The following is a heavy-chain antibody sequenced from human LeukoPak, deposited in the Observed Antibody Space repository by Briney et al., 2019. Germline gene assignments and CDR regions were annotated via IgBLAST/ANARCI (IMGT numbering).Heavy chain of an antibody. Sequence: SATLSLTCTVSGGSISSGGYYWSWIRQPPGKGLEWIGEMHHSGSTNYNPSLKSRVTILADKSKNQFSLKLDSVTAADTAVYYCARNGGNSDFDIWGQGTMVIVSS. CDR1: GGSISSGGYY. CDR3: ARNGGNSDFDI. J-gene: IGHJ3*02. D-gene: IGHD4-23*01. V-gene: IGHV4-61*05. CDR2: MHHSGST.